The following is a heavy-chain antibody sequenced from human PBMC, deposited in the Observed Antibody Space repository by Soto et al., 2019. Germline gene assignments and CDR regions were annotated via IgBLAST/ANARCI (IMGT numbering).Heavy chain of an antibody. V-gene: IGHV4-31*03. CDR3: ASAAHYKSYYFHSMDV. D-gene: IGHD4-4*01. CDR2: IDYSGST. CDR1: GGSISSVGYY. Sequence: QVQLQESGAGLVKPSQTLSLTCTVSGGSISSVGYYWSWIRQHPGKGLEWIGSIDYSGSTYYTPSLTSRVTISVDTSEHQCSLKLSSVTAADTAGYYCASAAHYKSYYFHSMDVWGQGTTVTVSS. J-gene: IGHJ6*02.